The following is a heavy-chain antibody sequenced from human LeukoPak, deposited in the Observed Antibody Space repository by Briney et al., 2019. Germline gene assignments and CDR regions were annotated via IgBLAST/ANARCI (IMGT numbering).Heavy chain of an antibody. D-gene: IGHD2-2*01. V-gene: IGHV4-30-4*01. CDR1: GGPISSGDYY. CDR3: ARYCSSTSCYDYDAFDI. CDR2: IYYSGST. Sequence: PSQTLSLTCTVSGGPISSGDYYWSWSRQPPGKGLEWIGYIYYSGSTYYNPSLKSRVTISVDTSKNQFSLKLSSVTAADTAVYYCARYCSSTSCYDYDAFDIWGQGTMVTVSS. J-gene: IGHJ3*02.